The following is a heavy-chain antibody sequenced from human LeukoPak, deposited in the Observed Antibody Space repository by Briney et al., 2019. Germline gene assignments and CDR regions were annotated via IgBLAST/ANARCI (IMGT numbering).Heavy chain of an antibody. J-gene: IGHJ5*02. V-gene: IGHV1-2*02. CDR2: INPHSGGP. CDR3: ARVLRGIAAAGTRWFDP. CDR1: GYTFTGYY. D-gene: IGHD6-13*01. Sequence: ASLKVSCKASGYTFTGYYMHWVRQAPGQGLEWMGWINPHSGGPNYAQKFQGRLTMARDTSISTACMELSRLRSDYTSVYYCARVLRGIAAAGTRWFDPWGQGTLVTVSS.